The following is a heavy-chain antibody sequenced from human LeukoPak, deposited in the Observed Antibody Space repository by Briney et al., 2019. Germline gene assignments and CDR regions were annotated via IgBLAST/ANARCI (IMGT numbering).Heavy chain of an antibody. D-gene: IGHD2-21*02. CDR1: GGSFSGYY. CDR3: ARVGYCGGDCSLDP. Sequence: SETLSLTCAVYGGSFSGYYWSWIRQPPGKGLEWIGEINHSGSTNYNPSLKSRVTMSVDTSKNQFSLKLSSVTAADTAVYYCARVGYCGGDCSLDPWGQGTLVTVSS. CDR2: INHSGST. V-gene: IGHV4-34*01. J-gene: IGHJ5*02.